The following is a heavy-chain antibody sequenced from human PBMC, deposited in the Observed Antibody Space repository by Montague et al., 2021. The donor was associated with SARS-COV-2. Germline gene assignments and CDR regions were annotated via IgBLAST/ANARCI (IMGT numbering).Heavy chain of an antibody. CDR3: ARRVPDIVDSGWYCDL. V-gene: IGHV4-39*01. J-gene: IGHJ2*01. CDR2: ISYSGTA. CDR1: GGSISSSSLY. D-gene: IGHD2-15*01. Sequence: SETLSLTCTVSGGSISSSSLYWGWIRQPPGKGLEWIGSISYSGTAYYNPSLESRVTISVDTSKNQFSLKLNSVTAADTAEYYCARRVPDIVDSGWYCDLWGRGTLLTVSS.